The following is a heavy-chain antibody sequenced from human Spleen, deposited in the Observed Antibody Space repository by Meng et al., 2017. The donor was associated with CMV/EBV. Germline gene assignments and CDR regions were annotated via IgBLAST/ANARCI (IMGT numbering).Heavy chain of an antibody. D-gene: IGHD6-6*01. Sequence: GESLKISCKGSGYSFSSYWIGGVRQMPGKGLEWMGIIYPGDSDIRYSPSFQGQVTISADKSSSTAYLQWSSLKASDTAMYYCARHGSIAARLTGIDVWGQGTTVTVSS. J-gene: IGHJ6*02. CDR1: GYSFSSYW. CDR3: ARHGSIAARLTGIDV. CDR2: IYPGDSDI. V-gene: IGHV5-51*01.